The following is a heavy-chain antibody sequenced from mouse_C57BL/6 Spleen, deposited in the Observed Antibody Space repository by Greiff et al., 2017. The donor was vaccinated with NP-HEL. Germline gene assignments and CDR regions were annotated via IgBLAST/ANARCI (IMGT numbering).Heavy chain of an antibody. CDR3: ARRGYYDGSTLYYAMDY. J-gene: IGHJ4*01. Sequence: DVMLVESGGGLVKPGGSLKLSCAASGFTFSDYGMHWVRQAPEKGLEWVAYISSGSSTIYYADTVKGRFTISRDNAKNTLFLQMTSLRSEDTAMYYCARRGYYDGSTLYYAMDYWGQGTSVTVSS. CDR2: ISSGSSTI. D-gene: IGHD1-1*01. V-gene: IGHV5-17*01. CDR1: GFTFSDYG.